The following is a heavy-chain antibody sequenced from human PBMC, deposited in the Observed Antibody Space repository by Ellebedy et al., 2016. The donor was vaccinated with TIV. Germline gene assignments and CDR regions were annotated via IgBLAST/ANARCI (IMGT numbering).Heavy chain of an antibody. D-gene: IGHD3-9*01. CDR3: ARESVRYFDWDY. V-gene: IGHV3-74*01. CDR2: INTDGSSV. Sequence: GGSLSLSCEVSGFTFSGYYMHWVRQAPGKGMMWVARINTDGSSVSYADSVEGRFTISRDNARKTLFLQVDSLRAEDTAVYYCARESVRYFDWDYWGQGTLVTVSS. J-gene: IGHJ4*02. CDR1: GFTFSGYY.